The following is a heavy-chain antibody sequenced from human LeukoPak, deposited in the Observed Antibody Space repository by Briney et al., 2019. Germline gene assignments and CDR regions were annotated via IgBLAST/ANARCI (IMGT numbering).Heavy chain of an antibody. CDR2: MNPNSGNA. Sequence: ASVKVSCKASGYTLTSYDINWVRQATGQGLEWMGWMNPNSGNAGYAQKFQGRVTMTRNTSISTAYMELSSLRSEDTAVYYCARYSSGSFDFDYWGQGTLVTVSS. CDR1: GYTLTSYD. V-gene: IGHV1-8*01. J-gene: IGHJ4*02. D-gene: IGHD6-19*01. CDR3: ARYSSGSFDFDY.